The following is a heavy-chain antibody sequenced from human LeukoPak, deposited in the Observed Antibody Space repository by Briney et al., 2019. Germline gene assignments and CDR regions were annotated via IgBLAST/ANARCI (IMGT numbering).Heavy chain of an antibody. CDR2: IKQDGSEK. D-gene: IGHD3-3*01. CDR1: GFTFSSYW. Sequence: GSLRLSCAASGFTFSSYWMSWVRQAPGKGLEWVANIKQDGSEKYYVDSVKGRFTISRDNAKNSLYLQMNSLRAEDTAVYYCAREETAWGELGFLEWLLYRYAFDIWGQGTMVTVSS. V-gene: IGHV3-7*01. J-gene: IGHJ3*02. CDR3: AREETAWGELGFLEWLLYRYAFDI.